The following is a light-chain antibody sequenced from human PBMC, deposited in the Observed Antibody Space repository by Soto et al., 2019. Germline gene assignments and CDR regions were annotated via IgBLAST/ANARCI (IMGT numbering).Light chain of an antibody. CDR1: SSDVGGYNF. CDR3: CSYSGSNTIVV. Sequence: QSALPQPASVSGSPGQSITISCTGTSSDVGGYNFVSWYQQHPGKAPRLMICDVNNRPSGVSTRFSGSKSGNTASLTISGLQAEDEADYYGCSYSGSNTIVVFGGGTKLTVL. V-gene: IGLV2-14*03. J-gene: IGLJ2*01. CDR2: DVN.